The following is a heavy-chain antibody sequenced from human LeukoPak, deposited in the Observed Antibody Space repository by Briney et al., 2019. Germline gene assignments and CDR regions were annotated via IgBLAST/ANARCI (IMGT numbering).Heavy chain of an antibody. J-gene: IGHJ6*03. CDR3: ARDAISSSSEDYYYYYMDV. D-gene: IGHD6-6*01. CDR1: GFTFSDYY. Sequence: GGSLRLSCAASGFTFSDYYMSWIRQAPGKGLEWVSYISSSGSTIYYADSAKGRFTISRDNAKNSLYLQMNSLRAEDTAVYYCARDAISSSSEDYYYYYMDVWGKGTTVTVSS. CDR2: ISSSGSTI. V-gene: IGHV3-11*01.